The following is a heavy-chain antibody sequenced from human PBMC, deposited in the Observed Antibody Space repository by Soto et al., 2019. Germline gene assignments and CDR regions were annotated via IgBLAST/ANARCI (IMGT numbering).Heavy chain of an antibody. Sequence: QVQLQESGPGLVNPSETLSLTCTVSGGSVTSSTSSWAWVRQPPGKGLHWIGTIFYGHGTYYNPSLERRVTISLDTSKIQFSLELTSVAAADTAVYSWARQPTGYPNWFDAWGRGILVIVSS. CDR2: IFYGHGT. D-gene: IGHD3-9*01. V-gene: IGHV4-39*01. CDR3: ARQPTGYPNWFDA. J-gene: IGHJ5*02. CDR1: GGSVTSSTSS.